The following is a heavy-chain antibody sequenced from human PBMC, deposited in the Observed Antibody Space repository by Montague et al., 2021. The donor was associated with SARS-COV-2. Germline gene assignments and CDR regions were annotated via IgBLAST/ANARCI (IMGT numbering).Heavy chain of an antibody. CDR1: GDSMTDSY. CDR2: IYFSGST. CDR3: TRLSLGWNTD. Sequence: SETLSLTCTVSGDSMTDSYWSRIRQPPGKGPEYIGYIYFSGSTNYNPSLKSRLTISVDTSKNQFSLKLSSVTAADTAVYFCTRLSLGWNTDWGQGTLVTVSS. J-gene: IGHJ1*01. D-gene: IGHD1-1*01. V-gene: IGHV4-59*08.